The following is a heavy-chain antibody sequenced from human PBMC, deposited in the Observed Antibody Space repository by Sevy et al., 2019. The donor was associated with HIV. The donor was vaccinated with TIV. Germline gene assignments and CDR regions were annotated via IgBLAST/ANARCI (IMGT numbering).Heavy chain of an antibody. CDR1: GVTFSSYA. CDR3: ANAPGPDLVVVITLGAFDI. D-gene: IGHD3-22*01. V-gene: IGHV3-23*01. J-gene: IGHJ3*02. CDR2: ISGSGGST. Sequence: GGSLRLSCAASGVTFSSYAMSWVRQAPGKGLEWVSAISGSGGSTYYADSVKGRFTISRDNSKNTLYLQRNSLRAEDTAVYYCANAPGPDLVVVITLGAFDIWGQGTMVTVSS.